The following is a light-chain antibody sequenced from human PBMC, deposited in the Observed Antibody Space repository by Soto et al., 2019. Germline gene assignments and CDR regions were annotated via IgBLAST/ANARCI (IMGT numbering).Light chain of an antibody. CDR1: QSIRSSS. CDR2: GGS. Sequence: EIVLTQSPGTLSLSPGERATLSCRASQSIRSSSLAWYQQKPGQAPRLLIYGGSSRATGIPDRFSGGGSGRDFSLTISRLETEDFSVYYCHQYGSSPLTFGGGTKVDIK. CDR3: HQYGSSPLT. J-gene: IGKJ4*01. V-gene: IGKV3-20*01.